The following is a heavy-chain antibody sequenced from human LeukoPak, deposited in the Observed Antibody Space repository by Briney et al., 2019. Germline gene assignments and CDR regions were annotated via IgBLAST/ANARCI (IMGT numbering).Heavy chain of an antibody. CDR2: ISSSSSYI. Sequence: GGSLRLSCAASGFTSSSYSMNWVRQAPGKGLEWVSSISSSSSYIYYADLVKGRFTISRDNAKNSLYLQMNSLRAEDTAVYYCARVSRVCSSTSCPFDYWGQGTLVTVSS. J-gene: IGHJ4*02. V-gene: IGHV3-21*01. CDR3: ARVSRVCSSTSCPFDY. CDR1: GFTSSSYS. D-gene: IGHD2-2*01.